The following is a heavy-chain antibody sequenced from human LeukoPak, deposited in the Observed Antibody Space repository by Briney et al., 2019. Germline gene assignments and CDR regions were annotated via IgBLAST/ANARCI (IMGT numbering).Heavy chain of an antibody. V-gene: IGHV3-23*01. CDR1: GFTFSSYA. Sequence: PGGSLRLSCAASGFTFSSYAMSWVRQAPGKGLEWVSAISGSGGSTYYADSVKGRFTISRDNSKNTLYLQMNSLRAEDTAVYYCAKASGGSCYLGLDYWGQGTLVTVSS. J-gene: IGHJ4*02. CDR2: ISGSGGST. D-gene: IGHD2-15*01. CDR3: AKASGGSCYLGLDY.